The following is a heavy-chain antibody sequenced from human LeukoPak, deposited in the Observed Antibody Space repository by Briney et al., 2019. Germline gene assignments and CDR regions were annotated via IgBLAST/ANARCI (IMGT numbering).Heavy chain of an antibody. V-gene: IGHV1-69*05. J-gene: IGHJ4*02. D-gene: IGHD2-21*02. Sequence: SVKVSCKASGGTFSSYAISWVRQAPGQGLEWMGGIIPIFGTANYAQKFQGRVTITTDESTSTAYMELSSLRSDDTAVYYCARGRRIVVVTATRPFDYWGQGTLVTVSS. CDR3: ARGRRIVVVTATRPFDY. CDR1: GGTFSSYA. CDR2: IIPIFGTA.